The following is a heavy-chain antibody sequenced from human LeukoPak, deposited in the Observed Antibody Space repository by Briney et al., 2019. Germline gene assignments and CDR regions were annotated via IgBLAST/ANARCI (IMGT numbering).Heavy chain of an antibody. D-gene: IGHD3-3*01. V-gene: IGHV4-59*01. CDR1: GGSISSYY. J-gene: IGHJ5*02. Sequence: PSETLSLTCTVSGGSISSYYWSWIRQPPGKGLEWIGYIYYSGSTNYNPSLKSRVTISVDTSKNQFSLKLSSVTAADTAVYYCARGIPPYYDFWSGYYTRFDPWGQGTLVTVSS. CDR3: ARGIPPYYDFWSGYYTRFDP. CDR2: IYYSGST.